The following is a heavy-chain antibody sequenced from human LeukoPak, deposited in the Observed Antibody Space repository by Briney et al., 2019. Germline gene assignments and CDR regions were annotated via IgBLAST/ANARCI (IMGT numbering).Heavy chain of an antibody. V-gene: IGHV5-51*01. D-gene: IGHD6-19*01. Sequence: GESLKISCKASGYSFPNYWIGWVRPMPGKGLEWMGIIFPGDSDTTYSPSFQGQVTISADKSISTAYLQWSSLKASDTAMYYCARFIAVAGTYYYYMDVWGKGTTVTVSS. CDR2: IFPGDSDT. CDR1: GYSFPNYW. CDR3: ARFIAVAGTYYYYMDV. J-gene: IGHJ6*03.